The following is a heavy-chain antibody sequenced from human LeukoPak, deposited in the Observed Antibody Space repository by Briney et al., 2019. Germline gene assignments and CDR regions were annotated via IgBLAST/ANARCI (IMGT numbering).Heavy chain of an antibody. CDR1: GGTFSSYA. CDR2: IIPILGIA. J-gene: IGHJ3*02. Sequence: GASVKVSCKASGGTFSSYAISWVRQAPGQGLEWMGRIIPILGIANYAQKFQGRVTITADKSTSTAYMELSSLRSEDTAVYYCAGTKDVIVVVIPRAFDIWGQGTMVTVPS. D-gene: IGHD3-22*01. V-gene: IGHV1-69*04. CDR3: AGTKDVIVVVIPRAFDI.